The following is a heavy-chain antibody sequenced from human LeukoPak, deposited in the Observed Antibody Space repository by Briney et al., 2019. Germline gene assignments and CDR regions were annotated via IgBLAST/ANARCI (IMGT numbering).Heavy chain of an antibody. D-gene: IGHD3-9*01. CDR2: INHSGST. Sequence: SETLSLTCAVYGGSFSGYYWSWIRQPPGKGLEWIGEINHSGSTNYNPSLKSRVTISVDTSKNQFSLKLSSVTAADTAVYYCAGERYYDILTGLDYWGQGTLVTVSS. V-gene: IGHV4-34*01. J-gene: IGHJ4*02. CDR1: GGSFSGYY. CDR3: AGERYYDILTGLDY.